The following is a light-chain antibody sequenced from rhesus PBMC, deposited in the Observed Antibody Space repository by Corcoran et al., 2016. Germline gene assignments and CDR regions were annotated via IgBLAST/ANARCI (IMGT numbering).Light chain of an antibody. Sequence: EIVMTQSPATLSLSPGERATLSCRASQSVSSYAAWYQQKPEQAPRLLIYGASSRATGIPDRFSGSGSGTDFTLIISNLEHEDIGVYYCQQYNNWLTFCGGTKVEIK. CDR1: QSVSSY. V-gene: IGKV3S9*01. CDR3: QQYNNWLT. J-gene: IGKJ4*01. CDR2: GAS.